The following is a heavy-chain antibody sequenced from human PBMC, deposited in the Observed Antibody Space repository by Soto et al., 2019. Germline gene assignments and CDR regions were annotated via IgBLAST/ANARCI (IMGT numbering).Heavy chain of an antibody. D-gene: IGHD3-3*01. Sequence: EVQLVESGGGLVQPGGSLRLSCAASGFTFSSYSMNWVRQAPGKGLEWVSYISSSSSTIYYADSVKGRFTISRDNAKNSLDLQMNRLRDEDTAVYYCARETLSITIFGVVSYGMDVWGQGTTVTVSS. J-gene: IGHJ6*02. V-gene: IGHV3-48*02. CDR2: ISSSSSTI. CDR3: ARETLSITIFGVVSYGMDV. CDR1: GFTFSSYS.